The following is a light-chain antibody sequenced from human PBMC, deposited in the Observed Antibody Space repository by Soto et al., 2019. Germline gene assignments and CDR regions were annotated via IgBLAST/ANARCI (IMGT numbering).Light chain of an antibody. CDR2: DVS. CDR3: QQRSDWPLT. J-gene: IGKJ5*01. CDR1: QSVTGY. V-gene: IGKV3-11*01. Sequence: EIVLTQSPATLSLSPGERATLXXXASQSVTGYLAWYQQKPGQAPRLLIYDVSNRASGIPARFSGSGSETDSTLTISSLEPEDFAVYYCQQRSDWPLTFGQGTRLEIK.